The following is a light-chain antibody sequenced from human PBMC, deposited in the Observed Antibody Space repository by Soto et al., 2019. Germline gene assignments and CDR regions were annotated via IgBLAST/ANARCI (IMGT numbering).Light chain of an antibody. CDR3: QSYDSSNQVV. V-gene: IGLV6-57*03. Sequence: NFMLTQPRSVSESPGKTVTISSTRSSGSIASNYVQWYQQRPGCAPTTVIYEDNQRPSGVPDRFSGSIDSSSNSASLTISGLKTEHEADYYCQSYDSSNQVVFGGGTKLTVL. CDR2: EDN. CDR1: SGSIASNY. J-gene: IGLJ2*01.